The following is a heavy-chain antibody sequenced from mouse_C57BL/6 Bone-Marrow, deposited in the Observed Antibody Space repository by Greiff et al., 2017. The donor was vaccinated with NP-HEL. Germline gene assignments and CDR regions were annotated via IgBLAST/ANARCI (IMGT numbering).Heavy chain of an antibody. D-gene: IGHD1-1*01. CDR2: IDPENGDT. V-gene: IGHV14-4*01. J-gene: IGHJ2*01. Sequence: VHVKQSGAELVRPGASVKLSCTASGFNIKDDYMHWVKQRPEQGLEWIGWIDPENGDTEYASKFQGKATITADTSSNTAYLQLSSLTSEDTAVYYCTKVTTVRDYWGQGTTLTVSS. CDR3: TKVTTVRDY. CDR1: GFNIKDDY.